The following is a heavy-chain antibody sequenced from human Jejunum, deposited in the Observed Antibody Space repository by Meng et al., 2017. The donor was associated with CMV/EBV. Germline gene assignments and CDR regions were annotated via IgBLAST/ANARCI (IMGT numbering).Heavy chain of an antibody. J-gene: IGHJ4*02. CDR1: GFIFSDHY. V-gene: IGHV3-11*06. D-gene: IGHD3-16*01. CDR2: ISGNRRDI. CDR3: AREGGLKRFDS. Sequence: QVQLVESGGGLVQPGGSLRVSCIASGFIFSDHYMTWIRQAPGKGPELISYISGNRRDIRYVESVQGRFIISRDNAKNSVYLQMNMLRDDDTAVYYCAREGGLKRFDSWGQGTMVTVS.